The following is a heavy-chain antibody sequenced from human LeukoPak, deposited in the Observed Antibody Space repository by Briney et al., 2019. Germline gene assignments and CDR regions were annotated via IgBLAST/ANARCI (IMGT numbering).Heavy chain of an antibody. Sequence: GGSLRLSCAASGFTFNTYAMHWVRQAPGKGLEWVGRSRNKANSYTTEYAASVKGRFTISRDDSYNSLYLQMNSLKTEDTAVYYCARGTRGFDDWGQGTLVTVSS. CDR2: SRNKANSYTT. CDR3: ARGTRGFDD. J-gene: IGHJ4*02. CDR1: GFTFNTYA. V-gene: IGHV3-72*01. D-gene: IGHD3-16*01.